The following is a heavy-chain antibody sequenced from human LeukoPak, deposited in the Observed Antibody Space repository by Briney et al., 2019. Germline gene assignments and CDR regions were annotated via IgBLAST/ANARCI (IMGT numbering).Heavy chain of an antibody. D-gene: IGHD2-2*01. CDR2: IIPILGIA. CDR3: ARGGEDIVVVPAASTGYNWFDP. V-gene: IGHV1-69*02. J-gene: IGHJ5*02. Sequence: SVKVSCKASGGTFSSYTISWVRQAPGQGPEWMGRIIPILGIANYAQKFQGRVTITADKSTSTAYMELSSLRSEDTAVYHCARGGEDIVVVPAASTGYNWFDPWGQGTLVTVSS. CDR1: GGTFSSYT.